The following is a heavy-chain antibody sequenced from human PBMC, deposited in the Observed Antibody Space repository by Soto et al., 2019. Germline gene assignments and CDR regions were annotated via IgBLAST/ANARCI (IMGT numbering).Heavy chain of an antibody. CDR1: GFSLSNYW. V-gene: IGHV3-74*01. CDR2: ISGDGSTT. CDR3: ARDYNGLGV. Sequence: VQLVESGGGLVQPGGSLRLSCAASGFSLSNYWMHWVRQAPGKGLVWVARISGDGSTTTYADSVKGRFTLFRDNAKSTLYLQMNSLTGEDTAVYYCARDYNGLGVWGQGTLVTVSS. D-gene: IGHD3-10*01. J-gene: IGHJ4*02.